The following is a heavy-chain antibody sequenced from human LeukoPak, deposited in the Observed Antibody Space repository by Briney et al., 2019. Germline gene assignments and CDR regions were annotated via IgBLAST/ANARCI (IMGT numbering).Heavy chain of an antibody. V-gene: IGHV1-2*02. CDR2: INPDSGGT. CDR3: ARTSVGEQLVHHFDY. D-gene: IGHD6-13*01. CDR1: GYTFTGYY. Sequence: ASVKVSCKASGYTFTGYYTHWVRQAPGQGLEWMGWINPDSGGTNYAQKFQGRVTMTRDTSISTAYMELSRLRSDDTAVYYCARTSVGEQLVHHFDYWGQGTLVTVSS. J-gene: IGHJ4*02.